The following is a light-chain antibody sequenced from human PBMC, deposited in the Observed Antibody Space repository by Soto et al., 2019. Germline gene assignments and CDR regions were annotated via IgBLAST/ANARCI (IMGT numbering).Light chain of an antibody. Sequence: EVVFAQSPGTLSFSPGERATLSSRASQSFRGLLAWYQQKPGQAPRLLIYDAYNRATGIPPRFSGSGSGTDFTLTISSLEPEDFAVYYCQQRNNWPLTFGGGTKVDIK. CDR2: DAY. CDR1: QSFRGL. CDR3: QQRNNWPLT. V-gene: IGKV3-11*01. J-gene: IGKJ4*01.